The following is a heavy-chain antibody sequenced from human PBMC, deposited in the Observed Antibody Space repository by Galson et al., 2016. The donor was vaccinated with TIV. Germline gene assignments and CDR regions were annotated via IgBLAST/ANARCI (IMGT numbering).Heavy chain of an antibody. CDR3: ARFRFGELSGYYYDMDV. CDR2: IIPILGSS. Sequence: SVKVSCKASGDTFASYAFSWVRQAPGQGLEVMGRIIPILGSSDYAQRFQGRVTITADATTSTVFMELRSLRSEDTAMYYCARFRFGELSGYYYDMDVWGKGTTVTVSS. D-gene: IGHD3-10*01. J-gene: IGHJ6*03. V-gene: IGHV1-69*13. CDR1: GDTFASYA.